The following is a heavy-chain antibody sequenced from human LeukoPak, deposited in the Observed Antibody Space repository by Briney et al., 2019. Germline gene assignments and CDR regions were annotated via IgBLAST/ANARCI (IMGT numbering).Heavy chain of an antibody. CDR1: GFTFSSYA. CDR2: ISGSGSST. CDR3: AKGAQYDFWSGYTLEYFDV. J-gene: IGHJ4*02. D-gene: IGHD3-3*01. V-gene: IGHV3-23*01. Sequence: GGSLRLSCAASGFTFSSYAMNWVRQAPGGGLEWVSFISGSGSSTHYADSVKGRFTISRDNSNNTLYLQINRLRADDTAAYYCAKGAQYDFWSGYTLEYFDVWGKGTLVTVSS.